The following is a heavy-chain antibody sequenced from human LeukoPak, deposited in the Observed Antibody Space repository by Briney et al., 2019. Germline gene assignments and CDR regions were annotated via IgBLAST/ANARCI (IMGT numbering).Heavy chain of an antibody. CDR3: ARDSFTGSGSYSIFDY. CDR1: GYTFTSYG. Sequence: ASVKVSCKASGYTFTSYGISWVRQAPGQGLEWMGWISAYNGNTNYAQKLQGRVTMTTDTSTSTAYMELRSLRSDDTAVYYCARDSFTGSGSYSIFDYWGQGTLVTVSS. CDR2: ISAYNGNT. D-gene: IGHD3-10*01. V-gene: IGHV1-18*01. J-gene: IGHJ4*02.